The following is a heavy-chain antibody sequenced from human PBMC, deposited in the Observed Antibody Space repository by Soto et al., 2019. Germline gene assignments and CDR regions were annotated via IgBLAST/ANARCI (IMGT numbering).Heavy chain of an antibody. V-gene: IGHV4-59*01. D-gene: IGHD1-26*01. CDR2: IYYSGST. CDR1: GGSISSYY. J-gene: IGHJ6*02. CDR3: AREREADGMDV. Sequence: SETLSLTCTVSGGSISSYYWSWIRQPPGKGLEWIGYIYYSGSTNYNPSLKSRVTISVDTSKNQFSLKLSSVTAADTAVYYCAREREADGMDVWGQGTTVPSP.